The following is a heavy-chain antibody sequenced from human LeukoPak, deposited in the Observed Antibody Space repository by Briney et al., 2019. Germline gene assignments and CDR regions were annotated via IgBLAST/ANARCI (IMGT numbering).Heavy chain of an antibody. CDR1: GFTFSSYW. D-gene: IGHD3-3*01. CDR3: ARVALWGFLEAWFDP. Sequence: GGSLRLSCAAPGFTFSSYWMSWVRQAPGKGLEWVANIKQDGSEKYYVDSVKGRFTISRDNAKNSLYLQMNSLRVEDTAVYYCARVALWGFLEAWFDPWGQGTLVTVSS. V-gene: IGHV3-7*01. J-gene: IGHJ5*02. CDR2: IKQDGSEK.